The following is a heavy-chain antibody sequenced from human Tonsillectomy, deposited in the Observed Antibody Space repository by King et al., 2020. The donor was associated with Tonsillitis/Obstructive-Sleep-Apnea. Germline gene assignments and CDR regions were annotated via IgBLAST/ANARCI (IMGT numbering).Heavy chain of an antibody. CDR3: ARDDVVGRYIDS. D-gene: IGHD1-14*01. CDR2: INPSSGVT. J-gene: IGHJ4*02. V-gene: IGHV1-46*01. Sequence: VQLVESGAEVKTPGASVRVSCKASGYTFTKYYIHWVRQARGQGLEWMGIINPSSGVTTYAQKFKGRVTMTSDTSANTVYLELSSLRSEDTAVYYCARDDVVGRYIDSWGQGTLVTVSS. CDR1: GYTFTKYY.